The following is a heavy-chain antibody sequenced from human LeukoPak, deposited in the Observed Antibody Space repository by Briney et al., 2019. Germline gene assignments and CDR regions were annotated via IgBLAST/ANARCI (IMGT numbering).Heavy chain of an antibody. CDR1: GFTFSDYY. Sequence: GGSLRLSCAASGFTFSDYYMNWIRQAPGKGLEWVSYLSSSGSTIYYADSVKGRFTISRDNAKNSLYLQMNSLRAEDTAVYYCARDITPYYYMDVWGKGTTVTVSS. CDR3: ARDITPYYYMDV. J-gene: IGHJ6*03. CDR2: LSSSGSTI. V-gene: IGHV3-11*04. D-gene: IGHD3-10*01.